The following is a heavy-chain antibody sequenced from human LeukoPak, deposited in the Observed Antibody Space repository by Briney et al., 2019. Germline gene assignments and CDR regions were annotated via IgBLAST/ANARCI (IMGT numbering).Heavy chain of an antibody. CDR3: ARWAGRVVTAAIGVAFDI. Sequence: SETLSLTCTVSGGSISSHYWSWIRQPPGKGLEWVGYIYYSGSTNYNPSLKSRVTISVDTSKNQFSLKLSSVTAADTAVYYCARWAGRVVTAAIGVAFDIWGQGTMVTVSS. J-gene: IGHJ3*02. CDR1: GGSISSHY. V-gene: IGHV4-59*11. CDR2: IYYSGST. D-gene: IGHD2-2*01.